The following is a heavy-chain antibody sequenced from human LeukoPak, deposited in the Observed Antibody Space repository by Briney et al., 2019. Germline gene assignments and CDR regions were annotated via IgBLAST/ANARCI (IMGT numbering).Heavy chain of an antibody. V-gene: IGHV3-23*01. CDR3: AKEEVLLWFGELTKPFDY. CDR1: GFTFSSYA. Sequence: PGGSLRLSCAASGFTFSSYAMSWVRQAPGKGLEWVSAISGSGGSTYYADSVKGRFTISRDNSKNTLYLQMNSLRAEDTAVYYCAKEEVLLWFGELTKPFDYWGQGTLVTVSS. CDR2: ISGSGGST. D-gene: IGHD3-10*01. J-gene: IGHJ4*02.